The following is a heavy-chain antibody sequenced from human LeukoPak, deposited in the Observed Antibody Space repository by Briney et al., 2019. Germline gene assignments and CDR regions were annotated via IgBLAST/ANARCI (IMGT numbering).Heavy chain of an antibody. Sequence: PGGSLRLSCAGSGFKFDDYGMNWVRQVPGKGLEWISAINWNGGSTHYADSVRGRFTISRDNASNSMFLHMNSLRAEDTALYFCARDGTIIGDDYFPNWGQGILVTVSS. V-gene: IGHV3-20*04. CDR3: ARDGTIIGDDYFPN. CDR2: INWNGGST. CDR1: GFKFDDYG. D-gene: IGHD2/OR15-2a*01. J-gene: IGHJ4*02.